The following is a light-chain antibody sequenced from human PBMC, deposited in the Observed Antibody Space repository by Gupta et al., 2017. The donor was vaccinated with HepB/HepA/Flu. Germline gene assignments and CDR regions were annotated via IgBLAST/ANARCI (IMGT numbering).Light chain of an antibody. CDR1: RSDVGGYNY. Sequence: QSALTQPASVPGTPGQSITVSCTGTRSDVGGYNYVSWYQQYPGKAPKVIIYDVSNRPSGVSNRFSGSKSGNTASLTISGLQAEDEADYYCSSYTSSSTYLFGTGTKVTVL. CDR2: DVS. CDR3: SSYTSSSTYL. J-gene: IGLJ1*01. V-gene: IGLV2-14*01.